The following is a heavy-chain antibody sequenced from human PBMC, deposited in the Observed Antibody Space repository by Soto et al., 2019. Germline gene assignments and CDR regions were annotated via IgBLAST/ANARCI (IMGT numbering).Heavy chain of an antibody. CDR1: GGTFISYT. Sequence: SVTVSCQASGGTFISYTISWVRQAPGQGLEWMGRIIPILGIANYAQKFQGRVTITADKSTSTAYMELSSLRSEDTAVYYCARDRSADIVATENYYYGMDVWGQGTTVTVSS. D-gene: IGHD5-12*01. CDR3: ARDRSADIVATENYYYGMDV. V-gene: IGHV1-69*04. J-gene: IGHJ6*02. CDR2: IIPILGIA.